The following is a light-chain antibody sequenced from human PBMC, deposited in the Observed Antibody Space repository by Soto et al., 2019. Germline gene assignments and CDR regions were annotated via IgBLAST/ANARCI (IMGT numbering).Light chain of an antibody. CDR1: SSNIGAYD. J-gene: IGLJ3*02. CDR3: QSNDSTLNGWV. V-gene: IGLV1-40*01. Sequence: QSVLTQPPSVSGAPGQRVTISCTGSSSNIGAYDVHWSQQLPGTAPKLLIYGNNNRPSGVPDRFSGSKSGTSASLAITGLPAEDEADYYCQSNDSTLNGWVFGGGTKVTVL. CDR2: GNN.